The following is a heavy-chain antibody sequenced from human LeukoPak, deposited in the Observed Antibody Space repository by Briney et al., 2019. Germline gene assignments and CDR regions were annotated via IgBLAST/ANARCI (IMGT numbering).Heavy chain of an antibody. CDR1: GFSFSSFE. J-gene: IGHJ4*02. V-gene: IGHV3-7*04. D-gene: IGHD5-12*01. CDR2: IKEDGSEE. CDR3: ARGYSGYEFGY. Sequence: GGSLRLSCVVSGFSFSSFEMNWVRQAPGKGLEWVANIKEDGSEEYYVDSVKGRFTISRDNARKSLYLQMNSLRVEDTAVYYCARGYSGYEFGYWGQGTLVTVSS.